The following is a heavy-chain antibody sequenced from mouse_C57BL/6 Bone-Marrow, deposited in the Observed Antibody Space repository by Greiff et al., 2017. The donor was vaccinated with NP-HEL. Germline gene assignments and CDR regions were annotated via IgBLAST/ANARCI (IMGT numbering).Heavy chain of an antibody. CDR3: AREGNWDEAWFAY. CDR1: GYTFTSYW. D-gene: IGHD4-1*01. Sequence: VQLQQPGAELVMPGASVKLSCKASGYTFTSYWMLWVKQRPGQGLEWIGEIDPSDSYTNYNQKFKGKSTLTVDKSSSTAYMQLSSLTSEDSAVYYCAREGNWDEAWFAYWGQGTLVTVSA. CDR2: IDPSDSYT. V-gene: IGHV1-69*01. J-gene: IGHJ3*01.